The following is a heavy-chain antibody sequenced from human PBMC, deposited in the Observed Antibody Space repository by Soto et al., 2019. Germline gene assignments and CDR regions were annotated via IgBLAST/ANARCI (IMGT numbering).Heavy chain of an antibody. V-gene: IGHV4-59*01. CDR3: ARDRAPVAGTNYYYYYGMDV. CDR2: MYYSGST. Sequence: TVSGGSISSYYWSWIRQPPGKRLEWIGYMYYSGSTNYNPSLKSRVSISVDTSKNQFSLKLYSVTAADTAVYYCARDRAPVAGTNYYYYYGMDVWGQGTTVTVSS. CDR1: GGSISSYY. J-gene: IGHJ6*02. D-gene: IGHD6-19*01.